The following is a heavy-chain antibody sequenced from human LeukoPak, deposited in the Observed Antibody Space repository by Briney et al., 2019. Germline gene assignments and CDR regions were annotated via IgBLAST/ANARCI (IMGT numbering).Heavy chain of an antibody. CDR3: ARSEDYYDSSGYYDY. D-gene: IGHD3-22*01. J-gene: IGHJ4*02. Sequence: SVKVSCKASGGTFSSYAISWVRQAPGQGIEWMGRIIPILGIANYAQKFQGRVTITADKSTSTAYMELSSLRSEDTAVYYCARSEDYYDSSGYYDYWGQGTLVTVSS. V-gene: IGHV1-69*04. CDR1: GGTFSSYA. CDR2: IIPILGIA.